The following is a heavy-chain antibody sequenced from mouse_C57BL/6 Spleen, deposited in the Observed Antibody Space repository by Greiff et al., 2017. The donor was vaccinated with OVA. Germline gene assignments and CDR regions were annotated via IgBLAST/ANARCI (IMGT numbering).Heavy chain of an antibody. J-gene: IGHJ1*03. CDR3: ARKDYSNYVYWYFDV. V-gene: IGHV1-69*01. CDR2: IDPSDSYT. Sequence: VQLQQPGAELVMPGASVKLSCKASGYTFTSYWMHWVKQRPGQGLEWIGEIDPSDSYTNYNQKFKGKSTLTVDKSSSTAYMQLSSLTSEDSAVYYCARKDYSNYVYWYFDVWGTGTTVTVSS. D-gene: IGHD2-5*01. CDR1: GYTFTSYW.